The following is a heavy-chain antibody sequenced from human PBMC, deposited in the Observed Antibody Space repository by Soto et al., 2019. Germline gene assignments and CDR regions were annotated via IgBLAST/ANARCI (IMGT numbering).Heavy chain of an antibody. Sequence: PGGSLRLSCAASGFTFSSYGMHWVRQAPGKGLEWVAVISYDGSNKYYADSVKGRFTISRDNSKNTLYLQMNSLRAEDTAVYYCAKEAARKLGYFDYWGQGTLVTVSS. J-gene: IGHJ4*02. CDR1: GFTFSSYG. V-gene: IGHV3-30*18. D-gene: IGHD6-6*01. CDR2: ISYDGSNK. CDR3: AKEAARKLGYFDY.